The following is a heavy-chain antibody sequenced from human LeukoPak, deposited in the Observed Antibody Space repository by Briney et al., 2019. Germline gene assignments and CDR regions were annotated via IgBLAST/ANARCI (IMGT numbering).Heavy chain of an antibody. D-gene: IGHD3-3*01. CDR2: INAGNGNT. V-gene: IGHV1-3*01. J-gene: IGHJ4*02. CDR3: ARDSETYYDFWSGSSNNFDY. Sequence: ASVKVSCKASGYTFASYALHWVRQAPGQRLEWMGWINAGNGNTKYSQKFQGRVTITRDTSASTAYMELSSLTSEDPAVYYCARDSETYYDFWSGSSNNFDYWGQGTLVTVSS. CDR1: GYTFASYA.